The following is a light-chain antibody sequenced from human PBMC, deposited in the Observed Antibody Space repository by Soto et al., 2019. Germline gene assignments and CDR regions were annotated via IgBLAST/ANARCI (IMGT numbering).Light chain of an antibody. Sequence: DIVLTQSPGTLSLSPGDGATLSCRASQSIISSYLAWYQQKTGQAPRLLIYGASSRATGIPDRFRGSGSGTDFNLTISGLDPEDFAVYYCQQYGTSPITCGQGTRLEIK. J-gene: IGKJ5*01. CDR2: GAS. CDR3: QQYGTSPIT. V-gene: IGKV3-20*01. CDR1: QSIISSY.